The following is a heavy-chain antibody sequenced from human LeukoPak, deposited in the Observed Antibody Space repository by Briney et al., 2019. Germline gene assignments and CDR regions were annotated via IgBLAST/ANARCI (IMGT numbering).Heavy chain of an antibody. J-gene: IGHJ3*02. V-gene: IGHV3-23*01. CDR2: LSASGGIT. D-gene: IGHD2-21*01. Sequence: PGGSLRLSCAASGFAFSSYAMSWVRQAPGKGLEWVSGLSASGGITYYADSVKGRFTISRDNSKNTLYLQMNSLRAEDTAVYYCASPFLGAYCGGDCYTDDAFDIWGQGTMVTVSS. CDR1: GFAFSSYA. CDR3: ASPFLGAYCGGDCYTDDAFDI.